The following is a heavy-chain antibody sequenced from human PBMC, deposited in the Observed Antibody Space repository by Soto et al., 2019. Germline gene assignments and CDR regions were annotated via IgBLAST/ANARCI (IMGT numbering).Heavy chain of an antibody. J-gene: IGHJ4*02. Sequence: GGSLRLSCAASGFTFSSYSMNWVRQAPGKGLEWVSYISSSSTIYYADSVKGRFTISRDNAKNSLYLQMNSLRDEDTAVYYCARDPKRITIFGVVASAAPRPRYFDYWGQGTLVTVSS. CDR1: GFTFSSYS. D-gene: IGHD3-3*01. CDR2: ISSSSTI. CDR3: ARDPKRITIFGVVASAAPRPRYFDY. V-gene: IGHV3-48*02.